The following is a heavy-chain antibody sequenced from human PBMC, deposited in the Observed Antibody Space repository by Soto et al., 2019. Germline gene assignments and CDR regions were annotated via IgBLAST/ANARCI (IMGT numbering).Heavy chain of an antibody. Sequence: SVKVSCKASGGTFSRYAISCVRQAPGQGLEWMGGIIPMFGKANYAQKFQGRVTITADESTSTGYMELRSLISEDTAVYYCARDGTLYDTSGYYYLYWGQGTLVTVSS. CDR2: IIPMFGKA. CDR1: GGTFSRYA. D-gene: IGHD3-22*01. J-gene: IGHJ4*02. CDR3: ARDGTLYDTSGYYYLY. V-gene: IGHV1-69*13.